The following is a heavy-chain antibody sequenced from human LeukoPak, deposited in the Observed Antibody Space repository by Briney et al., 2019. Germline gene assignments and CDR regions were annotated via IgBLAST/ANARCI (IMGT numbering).Heavy chain of an antibody. CDR2: IYYSGST. J-gene: IGHJ4*02. D-gene: IGHD5-12*01. CDR1: GGSISFYY. Sequence: SETLSLTCTVSGGSISFYYWSWIRQPPGKGLEWIGYIYYSGSTNYNPSLKSRVTISVDTSKNQFSLNLSSVTAADTAVYYCAGQYTGYDAFDYWGQGTLVTVSS. V-gene: IGHV4-59*08. CDR3: AGQYTGYDAFDY.